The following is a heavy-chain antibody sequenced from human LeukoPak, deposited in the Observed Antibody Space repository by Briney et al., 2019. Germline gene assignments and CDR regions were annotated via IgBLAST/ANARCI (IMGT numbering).Heavy chain of an antibody. J-gene: IGHJ4*02. CDR2: ISSSGSTI. V-gene: IGHV3-48*03. D-gene: IGHD3-22*01. CDR1: GFTFSSYE. CDR3: ATDGPYYGSSGFYSRYFDY. Sequence: GGSLRLSCAASGFTFSSYEMNWVRQAPGKGLEWVSYISSSGSTIFYADSVKGRFTISRDNAKNSLYLQMNSLRAEDTAVYYCATDGPYYGSSGFYSRYFDYWGQGTLVTVSS.